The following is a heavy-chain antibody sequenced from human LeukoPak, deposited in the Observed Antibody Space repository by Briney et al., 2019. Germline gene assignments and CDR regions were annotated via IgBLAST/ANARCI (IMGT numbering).Heavy chain of an antibody. V-gene: IGHV5-51*01. CDR3: ARGGSGWSFYS. CDR2: IYPSDSDT. D-gene: IGHD6-19*01. Sequence: GESPKISCKASGYTFTSYWIGWVRQMPGKGPEWMGLIYPSDSDTRYSPSFQGQVTISADKSISTAYLQWSSLKASDPAMYYCARGGSGWSFYSWGQGTLVTVSS. CDR1: GYTFTSYW. J-gene: IGHJ5*01.